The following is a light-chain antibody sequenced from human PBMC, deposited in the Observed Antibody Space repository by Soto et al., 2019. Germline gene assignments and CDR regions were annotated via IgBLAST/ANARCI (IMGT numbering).Light chain of an antibody. CDR3: QQLNTNPPFT. Sequence: DMQLTQSPSFLAASVGDRVTITCRASQGIHSYLAWYQQKPGKAPKLLIYSASTLQSGVPSRFSGSGFGKEFTRTIISRQPEDFATYYFQQLNTNPPFTFGPGTKVDIK. CDR2: SAS. J-gene: IGKJ3*01. CDR1: QGIHSY. V-gene: IGKV1-9*01.